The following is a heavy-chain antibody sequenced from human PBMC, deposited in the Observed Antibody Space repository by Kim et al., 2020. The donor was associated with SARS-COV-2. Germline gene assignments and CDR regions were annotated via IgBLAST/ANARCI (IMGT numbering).Heavy chain of an antibody. CDR2: IYSGGST. J-gene: IGHJ6*02. CDR3: ARGERKYSSSYYYYYGMDV. D-gene: IGHD6-13*01. CDR1: GFTVSSNY. V-gene: IGHV3-53*04. Sequence: GGSLRLSCAASGFTVSSNYMSWVRQAPGKGLEWVSVIYSGGSTYYADSVKGRFTISRHNSKNTLYLQMNSLRAEDTAVYYCARGERKYSSSYYYYYGMDVWGQGTTVTVSS.